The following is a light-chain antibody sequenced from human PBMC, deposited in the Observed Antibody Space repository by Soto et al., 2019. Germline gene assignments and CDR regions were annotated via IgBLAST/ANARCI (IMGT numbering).Light chain of an antibody. CDR1: SSDVGGYKY. V-gene: IGLV2-14*01. CDR3: GTWDTSLSVWV. CDR2: EVS. Sequence: QSALTQPASVSGSPGQSITISCTGTSSDVGGYKYVSWYQQHPDKAPKLIIFEVSNRPSGISSRFSGSKSGNTASLTISGLQAEDEADYYCGTWDTSLSVWVFGGGTKLTVL. J-gene: IGLJ3*02.